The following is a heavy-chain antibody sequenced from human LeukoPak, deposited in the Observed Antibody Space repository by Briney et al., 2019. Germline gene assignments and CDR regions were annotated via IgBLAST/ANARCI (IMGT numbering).Heavy chain of an antibody. CDR1: GYTFTSYD. CDR2: IIPIFGTA. D-gene: IGHD3-22*01. J-gene: IGHJ6*03. V-gene: IGHV1-69*05. Sequence: SVKVSCKASGYTFTSYDISWVRQAPGQGLEWMGGIIPIFGTANYAQKFQGRVTITTDESTSTAYMELSSLRSEDTAVYYCARDGVPDYYDSGDPPYYYYYMDVWGKGTTVTVSS. CDR3: ARDGVPDYYDSGDPPYYYYYMDV.